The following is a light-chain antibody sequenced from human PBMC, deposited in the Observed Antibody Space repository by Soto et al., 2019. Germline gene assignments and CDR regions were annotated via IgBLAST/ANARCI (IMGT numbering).Light chain of an antibody. CDR2: DVR. J-gene: IGLJ2*01. CDR3: TSYTSSSTVI. V-gene: IGLV2-14*03. Sequence: QSALAQPASVSGSPGQSITISFTGTSSDVGAYNYVSWYQQHPGKAPKLMIYDVRDRPSGVSNRFSGSKSGNTASLTISGLQAEDEADYYCTSYTSSSTVIFGGGTKLTVL. CDR1: SSDVGAYNY.